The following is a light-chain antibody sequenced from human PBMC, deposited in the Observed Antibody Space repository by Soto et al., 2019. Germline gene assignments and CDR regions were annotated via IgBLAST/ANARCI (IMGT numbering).Light chain of an antibody. Sequence: DIQMTQSPSTLSASVGDRVTITCRASQSISSRLAWYQQKPGKAPKLLIYKASSLKSGVPSRFSGSGSGTEFTLTISSLQPDDFATYYCQQYNSYSPWTFGQGTKVEIK. CDR1: QSISSR. V-gene: IGKV1-5*03. J-gene: IGKJ1*01. CDR2: KAS. CDR3: QQYNSYSPWT.